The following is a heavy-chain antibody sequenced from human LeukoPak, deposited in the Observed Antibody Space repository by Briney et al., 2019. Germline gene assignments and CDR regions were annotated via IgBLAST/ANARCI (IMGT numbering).Heavy chain of an antibody. CDR1: GGSISSSGYY. CDR3: ARHEYSGSYYGLSWFDP. V-gene: IGHV4-39*01. CDR2: IYYSRST. D-gene: IGHD1-26*01. J-gene: IGHJ5*02. Sequence: SETLSLTCTVSGGSISSSGYYWGWIRQPPGKGLEWIASIYYSRSTYYNPSLKSRVTISVDTSKNQLSLKLSSLTAADTAVYYCARHEYSGSYYGLSWFDPWGQGTLVTVSS.